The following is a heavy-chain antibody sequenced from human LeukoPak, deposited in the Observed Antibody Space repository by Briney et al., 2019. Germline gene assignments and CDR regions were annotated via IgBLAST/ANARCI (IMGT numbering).Heavy chain of an antibody. CDR2: ISSSGSTI. D-gene: IGHD3-22*01. J-gene: IGHJ4*02. CDR3: ARVGVVVNDY. Sequence: GGSLRLSCAASGFTFSDYYMSWVRQAPGKGLEWVSYISSSGSTIYHADSVKGRFTISRDNTKNSMYLQMNSLRAEDTAVYYCARVGVVVNDYWGQGTLVTVSS. CDR1: GFTFSDYY. V-gene: IGHV3-11*04.